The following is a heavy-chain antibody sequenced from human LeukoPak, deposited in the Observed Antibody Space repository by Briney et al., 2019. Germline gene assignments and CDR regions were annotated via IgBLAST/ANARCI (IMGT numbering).Heavy chain of an antibody. CDR2: IYTSGST. CDR1: GGSISSYY. Sequence: TSETLSLTCTVSGGSISSYYWSWIRQPAGKGLEWIGRIYTSGSTNYNPSPKSRVTMSVDTSKNQFSLKLSSVTAADTAVYYCARDITRYYYYYMDVWGKGTTVTISS. D-gene: IGHD1-14*01. J-gene: IGHJ6*03. CDR3: ARDITRYYYYYMDV. V-gene: IGHV4-4*07.